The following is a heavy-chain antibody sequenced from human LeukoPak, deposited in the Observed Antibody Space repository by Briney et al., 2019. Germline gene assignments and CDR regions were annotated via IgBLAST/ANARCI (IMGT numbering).Heavy chain of an antibody. CDR3: ASGAPDGDRYFDWLLFAFDI. CDR2: IIPILGIA. V-gene: IGHV1-69*04. Sequence: APVKVSCKASGGTFSSYAISWVRQAPGQGLEWMGRIIPILGIANYAQKFQGRVTITADKSTSTAYMELSSLRSEDTAVYYCASGAPDGDRYFDWLLFAFDIWGQGTMVTVSS. D-gene: IGHD3-9*01. J-gene: IGHJ3*02. CDR1: GGTFSSYA.